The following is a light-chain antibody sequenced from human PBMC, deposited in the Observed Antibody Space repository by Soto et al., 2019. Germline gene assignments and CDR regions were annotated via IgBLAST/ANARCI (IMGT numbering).Light chain of an antibody. J-gene: IGKJ1*01. CDR3: QQYGSSGT. V-gene: IGKV3-20*01. Sequence: EIVLTQSPGTVSLSQGERATLSCRASQSVSNNYLAWYQQKPGQAPRLPFYGASNRATGIPDRFSGSGSGTDFTLTISRLEPEDFAVYYCQQYGSSGTFGQRTKVDI. CDR1: QSVSNNY. CDR2: GAS.